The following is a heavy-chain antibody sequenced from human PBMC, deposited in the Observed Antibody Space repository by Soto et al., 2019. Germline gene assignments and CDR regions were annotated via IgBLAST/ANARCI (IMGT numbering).Heavy chain of an antibody. CDR2: INPLGVST. CDR1: GYACTAYF. J-gene: IGHJ5*02. CDR3: ARDIGYWNTIECSRSWFDP. Sequence: QVQLVQSGAEVKKPGASVKLSCKASGYACTAYFLHWVRQAPGQGLEWIGIINPLGVSTYYAQQFQGRVTMTRDTSSSTVNMELSGLRSEDTAVYYCARDIGYWNTIECSRSWFDPWGQGTLVTVSS. V-gene: IGHV1-46*01. D-gene: IGHD2-15*01.